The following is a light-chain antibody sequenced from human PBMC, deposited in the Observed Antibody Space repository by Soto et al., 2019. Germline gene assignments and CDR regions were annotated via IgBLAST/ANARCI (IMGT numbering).Light chain of an antibody. CDR2: LGS. CDR3: MQALQTPWT. CDR1: QSLLHGNGYNY. J-gene: IGKJ1*01. Sequence: IVMTQSPLSLPVTPGEPASISCRSSQSLLHGNGYNYLDWYLQKPGQSPQLLIYLGSNRASGVPDRLSGSGSGTDFTLKISRVEAEDVGVYYCMQALQTPWTFGQGTKVDIK. V-gene: IGKV2-28*01.